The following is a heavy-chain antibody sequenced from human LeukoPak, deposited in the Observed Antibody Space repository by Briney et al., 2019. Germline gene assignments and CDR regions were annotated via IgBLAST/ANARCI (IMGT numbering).Heavy chain of an antibody. V-gene: IGHV4-38-2*01. D-gene: IGHD3-22*01. CDR3: ARPRRSGYYDSSGYYYDAFDI. CDR1: GYSISSGYY. J-gene: IGHJ3*02. CDR2: IYHSGST. Sequence: SETLSLTCAVSGYSISSGYYWGWIRQPPGKGLEWIGSIYHSGSTYYNPSLKSRVTISVDTSKNQFSLKLGSVTAADTAVYFCARPRRSGYYDSSGYYYDAFDIWGQGTMVTVSS.